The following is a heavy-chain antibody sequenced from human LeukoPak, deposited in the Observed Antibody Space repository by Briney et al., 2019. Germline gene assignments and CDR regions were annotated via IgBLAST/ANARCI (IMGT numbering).Heavy chain of an antibody. D-gene: IGHD5-24*01. J-gene: IGHJ4*02. Sequence: GRSLRLSCAASGFTFSSYAMHWVRQAPGKGLEWVAVISYDGSNKYYADSVKGRFTISRDNAKNSLYLQMNSLRVEDTALYYCAKDGGLDKYGYNPLDNWGQGTLATVSS. V-gene: IGHV3-30-3*01. CDR1: GFTFSSYA. CDR2: ISYDGSNK. CDR3: AKDGGLDKYGYNPLDN.